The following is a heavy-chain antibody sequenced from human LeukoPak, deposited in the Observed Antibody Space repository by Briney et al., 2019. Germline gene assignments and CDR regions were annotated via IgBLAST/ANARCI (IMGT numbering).Heavy chain of an antibody. CDR3: ARDEPSYYDFWSGYTPHFDY. CDR2: ISVYKGNT. D-gene: IGHD3-3*01. CDR1: GYTFTSYG. J-gene: IGHJ4*02. Sequence: GASVQVSCKASGYTFTSYGISWVRQAPGQGLEWMGWISVYKGNTNYAQKLQGRVTMTTDTSTSTAYMELRSLRSDDTAVYYCARDEPSYYDFWSGYTPHFDYWGQGTLVTVSS. V-gene: IGHV1-18*01.